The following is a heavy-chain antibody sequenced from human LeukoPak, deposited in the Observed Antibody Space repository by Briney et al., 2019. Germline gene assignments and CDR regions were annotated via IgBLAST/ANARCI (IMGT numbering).Heavy chain of an antibody. CDR3: AKATFASSWNLYFDY. CDR1: GFSFSSYA. J-gene: IGHJ4*02. Sequence: GGSLRLSCAASGFSFSSYAMSWVRQAPGKGLEWVSTISSSGGSTYYADSVKGRFTISRDNSKSTLYLQMNSLRAEDTAVYYCAKATFASSWNLYFDYWGQGTLAPVSS. V-gene: IGHV3-23*01. D-gene: IGHD6-13*01. CDR2: ISSSGGST.